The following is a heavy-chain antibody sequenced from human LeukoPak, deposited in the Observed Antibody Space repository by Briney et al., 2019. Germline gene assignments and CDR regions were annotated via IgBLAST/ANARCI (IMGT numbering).Heavy chain of an antibody. CDR2: IYYSGST. Sequence: SETLSLTCTVSGGSISSYYWSWIRQPPGNRLEWIGYIYYSGSTNYNPSLRSRVTISVDTSKNQFSLKLSSVTAADTAVYYCASARGRSGYYFYFDYWGQGTLVTVSS. J-gene: IGHJ4*02. CDR1: GGSISSYY. V-gene: IGHV4-59*01. D-gene: IGHD3-22*01. CDR3: ASARGRSGYYFYFDY.